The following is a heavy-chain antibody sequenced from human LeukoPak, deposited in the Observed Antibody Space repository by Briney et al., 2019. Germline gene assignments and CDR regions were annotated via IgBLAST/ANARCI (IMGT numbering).Heavy chain of an antibody. CDR3: ARESRHDYGGRLETYYFDY. CDR2: IYYSGST. J-gene: IGHJ4*02. Sequence: SQTLSLTCTVSGGSISSGDYYWSWIRQPPGKGLEWIGYIYYSGSTYYNPSLKSRVTISVDTSKNQFSLKLSSVTAADTAVYYCARESRHDYGGRLETYYFDYWGQGTLVTVSS. CDR1: GGSISSGDYY. V-gene: IGHV4-30-4*01. D-gene: IGHD4-23*01.